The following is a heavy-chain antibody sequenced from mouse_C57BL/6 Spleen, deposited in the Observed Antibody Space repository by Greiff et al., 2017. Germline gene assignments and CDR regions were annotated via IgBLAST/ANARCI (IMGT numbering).Heavy chain of an antibody. V-gene: IGHV1-26*01. Sequence: EVQLQQSGPELVKPGASVKISCKASGYTFTDYYMNWVKQSHGKSLEWIGDINPNNGGTSYNQKFKGKATLTVDKSSSTAYMELRSLTSEDSAVYYCARGETSAMDYWGQGTSVTVSS. J-gene: IGHJ4*01. CDR3: ARGETSAMDY. CDR1: GYTFTDYY. CDR2: INPNNGGT.